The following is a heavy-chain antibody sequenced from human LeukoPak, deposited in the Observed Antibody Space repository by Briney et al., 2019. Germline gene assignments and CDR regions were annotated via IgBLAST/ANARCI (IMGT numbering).Heavy chain of an antibody. D-gene: IGHD6-19*01. CDR1: GGSISSYY. Sequence: SETLSLTCTVSGGSISSYYWSWIRQPPGKGLEWIGYIYYSGSTNYNPSLKSRVTISVDTSKNQFSLKLSSVTATDTAVYYCARRGLGNWFDPWGQGTLVTVSS. CDR3: ARRGLGNWFDP. CDR2: IYYSGST. J-gene: IGHJ5*02. V-gene: IGHV4-59*08.